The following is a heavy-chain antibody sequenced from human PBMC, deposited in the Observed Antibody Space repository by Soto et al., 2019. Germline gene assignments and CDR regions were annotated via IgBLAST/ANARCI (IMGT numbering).Heavy chain of an antibody. CDR3: ARAFVRGTSNYYYYYMDV. V-gene: IGHV1-18*01. J-gene: IGHJ6*03. CDR1: GYTFTSYG. CDR2: ISAYNGNT. D-gene: IGHD3-10*01. Sequence: ASVKVSCKASGYTFTSYGIGWVRQAPGQGLEWMGWISAYNGNTNYAQKLQGRVTMTTDTSTSTAYMELRSLRSDDTAMYYCARAFVRGTSNYYYYYMDVWGKGTTVTVSS.